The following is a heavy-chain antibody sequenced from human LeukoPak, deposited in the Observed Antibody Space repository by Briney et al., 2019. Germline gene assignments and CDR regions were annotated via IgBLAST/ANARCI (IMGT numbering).Heavy chain of an antibody. J-gene: IGHJ6*03. CDR3: AREKREWRRWLQLRKDPIYYYYMDV. V-gene: IGHV3-21*01. CDR2: ISSSSSYI. Sequence: PGGSLRLSCAASGFTFSSYSMNWVRQAPGKGLEWVSSISSSSSYIYYADSVKGRFTISRDNAKNSLYLQMNSLRAEDTAVYYCAREKREWRRWLQLRKDPIYYYYMDVWGKGTTVTVSS. CDR1: GFTFSSYS. D-gene: IGHD5-24*01.